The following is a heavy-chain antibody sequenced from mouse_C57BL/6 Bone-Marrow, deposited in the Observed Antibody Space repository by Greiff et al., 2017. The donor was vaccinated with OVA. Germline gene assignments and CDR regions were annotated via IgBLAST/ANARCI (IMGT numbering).Heavy chain of an antibody. CDR1: GFTFSSYA. J-gene: IGHJ2*01. V-gene: IGHV5-4*01. CDR3: ARELYYFDY. Sequence: EVKLMESGGGLVKPGGSLKLSCAASGFTFSSYAMSWVRQTPEKRLEWVATISDGGSYTYYPDNVKGRFTISRDNAKNNLYLQMSHLKSEDTAMYYCARELYYFDYWGQGTTLTVSS. CDR2: ISDGGSYT.